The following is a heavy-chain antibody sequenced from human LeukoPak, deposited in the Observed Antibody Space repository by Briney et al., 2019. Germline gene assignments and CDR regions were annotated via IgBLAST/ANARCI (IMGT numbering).Heavy chain of an antibody. J-gene: IGHJ4*02. CDR1: GFGFSNHD. D-gene: IGHD1-26*01. Sequence: GGSLRLSCVASGFGFSNHDMTWGSQAPGKGLEWVSSISGSGRGTFYTDSVKGRFTISRDTSKNTLYLEMNNLKDEDTAVYYCVKGYHFDWWGQGTLVIVSS. CDR3: VKGYHFDW. V-gene: IGHV3-23*01. CDR2: ISGSGRGT.